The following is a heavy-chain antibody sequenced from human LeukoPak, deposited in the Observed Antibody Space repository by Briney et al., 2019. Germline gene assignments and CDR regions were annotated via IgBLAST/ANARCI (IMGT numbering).Heavy chain of an antibody. Sequence: SETLSLTCTVSGGSFSSYYWTWIRQPAGKGLEWIGRIHNSGTTNYSPSLESRVTMSLDTSKNRFSLSLSSVTAADTAVYYCARDRLGATGHWRIDVWGRGTLVTVSS. CDR3: ARDRLGATGHWRIDV. J-gene: IGHJ2*01. D-gene: IGHD1-26*01. CDR2: IHNSGTT. V-gene: IGHV4-4*07. CDR1: GGSFSSYY.